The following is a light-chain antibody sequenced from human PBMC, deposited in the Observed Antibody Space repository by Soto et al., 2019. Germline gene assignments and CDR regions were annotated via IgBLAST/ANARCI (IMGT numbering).Light chain of an antibody. CDR3: QQYNSYSS. J-gene: IGKJ2*01. CDR1: QRVSSW. CDR2: KAS. Sequence: DLQMTQSPSTLSASVGDRVTITCRASQRVSSWLAWYQQKPGKAPKLLISKASSLESGVSSRFSGSGSGTEFTLTISRLQPDDFATYYCQQYNSYSSFGQGAKLEIK. V-gene: IGKV1-5*03.